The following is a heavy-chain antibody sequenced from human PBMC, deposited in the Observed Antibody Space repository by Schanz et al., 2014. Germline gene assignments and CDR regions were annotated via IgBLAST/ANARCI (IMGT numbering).Heavy chain of an antibody. CDR3: ARDSRYCTGVDCKGDAFDL. Sequence: VQLVESGGGVVQPGGSLRLSCAASGFTFSSYGMHWVRQAPGKGLEWVANIKEDGSKKYYVDSVRGRFTISRDNAKNSLYLQLNSLTAEDTAVYHCARDSRYCTGVDCKGDAFDLWGQGTLVTVSS. D-gene: IGHD2-8*02. CDR2: IKEDGSKK. V-gene: IGHV3-7*01. CDR1: GFTFSSYG. J-gene: IGHJ3*01.